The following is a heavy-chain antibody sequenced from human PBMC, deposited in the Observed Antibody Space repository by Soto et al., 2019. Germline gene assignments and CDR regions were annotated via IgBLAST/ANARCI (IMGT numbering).Heavy chain of an antibody. D-gene: IGHD6-19*01. V-gene: IGHV1-3*01. CDR1: GYTFTSYA. Sequence: ASVKVSCKASGYTFTSYAMHWVRQAPGQRLEWMGWINAGNGNTKYSQKFQGRVTITRDTSASTAYMELSSLRFEDTAVYYCARDKRQWLVLEVFDYWGQGTLVTVSS. CDR3: ARDKRQWLVLEVFDY. CDR2: INAGNGNT. J-gene: IGHJ4*02.